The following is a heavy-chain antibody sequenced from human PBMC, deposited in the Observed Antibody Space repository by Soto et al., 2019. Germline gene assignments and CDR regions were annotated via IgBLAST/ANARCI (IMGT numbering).Heavy chain of an antibody. CDR1: GFTFSSYS. J-gene: IGHJ3*02. Sequence: GGSLRLSCAASGFTFSSYSMNWVRQAPGKGLEWVSSISSSSSYIYYADSVKGRFTISRDNAKNSLYLQMNSLRAEDTAVYYCASEDWLDAFDIWGQGTMVTVSS. CDR2: ISSSSSYI. CDR3: ASEDWLDAFDI. V-gene: IGHV3-21*01. D-gene: IGHD3-9*01.